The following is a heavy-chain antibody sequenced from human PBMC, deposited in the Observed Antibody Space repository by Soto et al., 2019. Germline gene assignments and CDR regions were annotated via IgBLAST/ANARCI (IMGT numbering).Heavy chain of an antibody. CDR2: INQDGSEK. D-gene: IGHD4-17*01. CDR1: GFFFPTYW. CDR3: TRGGDYGGRQDAFDI. Sequence: EVQLVESGGGLVQPGGSLRLSCAASGFFFPTYWMSWVRQAPGKGLEWVADINQDGSEKYHVDSAKGRFTISRDNPKNSLYLQMNSLRAEDTAIYYCTRGGDYGGRQDAFDIWGQGTMVTVSS. V-gene: IGHV3-7*03. J-gene: IGHJ3*02.